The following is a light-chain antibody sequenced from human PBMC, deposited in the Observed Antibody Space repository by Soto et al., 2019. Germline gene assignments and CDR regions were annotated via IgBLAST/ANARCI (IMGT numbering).Light chain of an antibody. J-gene: IGLJ3*02. Sequence: QPVLTQPPSASGTPGQRVTISCTGTNSDVGGYDRVSWYQHHPGKAPKLLIFEVYNRPSGISDRFSGSKSGDTASLTISGLQAEDEADYYCISYIPSTTTHWVFGGGTKLTVL. CDR1: NSDVGGYDR. V-gene: IGLV2-14*01. CDR3: ISYIPSTTTHWV. CDR2: EVY.